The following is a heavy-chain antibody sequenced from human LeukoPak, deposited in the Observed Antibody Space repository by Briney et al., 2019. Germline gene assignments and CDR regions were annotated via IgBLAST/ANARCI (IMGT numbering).Heavy chain of an antibody. CDR3: SQLDYYFYGMDV. D-gene: IGHD1-1*01. CDR2: IYYSGST. Sequence: SETLSLTCTVSGGSISSGGYCWSWIRQHPGKGLEWIGYIYYSGSTYYNPSLKSRVTISVDTSKNQFSLKLSSVTAADTAVYYCSQLDYYFYGMDVWGQGTTVTVSS. V-gene: IGHV4-31*09. CDR1: GGSISSGGYC. J-gene: IGHJ6*02.